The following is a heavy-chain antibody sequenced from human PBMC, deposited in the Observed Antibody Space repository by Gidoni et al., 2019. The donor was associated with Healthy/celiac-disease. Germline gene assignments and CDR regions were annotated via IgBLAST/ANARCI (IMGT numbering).Heavy chain of an antibody. D-gene: IGHD5-18*01. CDR3: AKDMASTAMASYYYYGMDV. CDR2: ISGSGGST. Sequence: EVQLLESGGGLVQPGGSLSLSCAASGFTFRSYAMSWVRQAPGKGLEWVSAISGSGGSTYYAYSVKGRFTISRDNAKNTLYLQINSLRAEDTAGYYCAKDMASTAMASYYYYGMDVWGQWTTVTVSS. CDR1: GFTFRSYA. J-gene: IGHJ6*02. V-gene: IGHV3-23*01.